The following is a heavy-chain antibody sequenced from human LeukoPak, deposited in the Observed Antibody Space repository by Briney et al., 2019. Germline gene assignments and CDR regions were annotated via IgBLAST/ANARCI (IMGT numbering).Heavy chain of an antibody. CDR2: ISWNSGSI. J-gene: IGHJ3*02. Sequence: GGSLRLSCAASGFTVSSNYMSWVRQAPGKGLEWVSGISWNSGSIGYADSVKGRFTISRDNAKNSLYLQMNSLRAEDTALYYCAKASPYYSYGYPGAFDIWGQGTMVTVSS. D-gene: IGHD5-18*01. CDR1: GFTVSSNY. V-gene: IGHV3-9*01. CDR3: AKASPYYSYGYPGAFDI.